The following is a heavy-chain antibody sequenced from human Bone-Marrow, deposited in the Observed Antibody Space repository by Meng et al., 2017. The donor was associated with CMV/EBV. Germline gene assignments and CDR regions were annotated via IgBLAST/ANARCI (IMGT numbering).Heavy chain of an antibody. Sequence: GSLRLSCTVSGGSVSSGSYYWSWIRQPPGKGLEWIGYIYYSGSTNYNPSLKSRVTISVDTSKNQFSLKLSSVTVADTAVYYCARQTVISSWDPPKPFDYWGQGTLVTVSS. CDR2: IYYSGST. CDR1: GGSVSSGSYY. V-gene: IGHV4-61*01. D-gene: IGHD6-13*01. CDR3: ARQTVISSWDPPKPFDY. J-gene: IGHJ4*02.